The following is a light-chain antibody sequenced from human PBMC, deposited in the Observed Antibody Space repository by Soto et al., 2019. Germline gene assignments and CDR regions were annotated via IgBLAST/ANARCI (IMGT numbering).Light chain of an antibody. CDR1: GGSIDANF. CDR2: DDD. J-gene: IGLJ3*02. CDR3: QFYDSSIRV. Sequence: NFMLTQPHSVSESPGKTVTISCTRSGGSIDANFLQCYKQRPGSSPTYLIYDDDQRPSGVPGRFSGSIDISSNSASRTISGLKTEDEADYYCQFYDSSIRVFGGGTKLTVL. V-gene: IGLV6-57*01.